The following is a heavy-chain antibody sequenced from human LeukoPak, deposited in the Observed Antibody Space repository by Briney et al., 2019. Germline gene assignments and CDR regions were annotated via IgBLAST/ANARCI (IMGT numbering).Heavy chain of an antibody. J-gene: IGHJ4*02. CDR1: GVPISSGGYY. CDR3: ARGPVRDYSNY. D-gene: IGHD4-11*01. Sequence: SETLSLTCTVSGVPISSGGYYWSWIRQHPGKGLEWIGYIYYSGSTYYNPSLKSRLTISLDTSSNQFSLKLNSVTAADTAVYYCARGPVRDYSNYWGQGTLVTVSS. CDR2: IYYSGST. V-gene: IGHV4-31*03.